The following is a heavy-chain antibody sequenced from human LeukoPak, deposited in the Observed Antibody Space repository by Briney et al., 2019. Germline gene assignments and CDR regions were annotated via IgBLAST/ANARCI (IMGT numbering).Heavy chain of an antibody. J-gene: IGHJ4*02. D-gene: IGHD3-10*01. CDR3: VKDGSGSYYTYYFDY. V-gene: IGHV3-64D*06. CDR1: GFTFSRYA. CDR2: ISSNGGST. Sequence: GGSLRLSCSASGFTFSRYAMHWVRQAPGKGLEYVSAISSNGGSTYYADSVKGRFTISRDNSKNTLYLQMSSLRTEDTAVYYCVKDGSGSYYTYYFDYWGQGTLFAVSS.